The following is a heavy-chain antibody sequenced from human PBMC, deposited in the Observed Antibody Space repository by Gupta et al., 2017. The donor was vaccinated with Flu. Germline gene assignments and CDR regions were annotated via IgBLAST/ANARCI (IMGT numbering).Heavy chain of an antibody. D-gene: IGHD2-2*01. J-gene: IGHJ4*02. CDR2: INPSDTK. CDR3: ARAGSRYCSSTSCYGDY. Sequence: APGQGLEWMGIINPSDTKAYTQKFQGRITMTRDTSTSTFYMELSSLRSEDTAVYDCARAGSRYCSSTSCYGDYWGQGTLVTVSS. V-gene: IGHV1-46*01.